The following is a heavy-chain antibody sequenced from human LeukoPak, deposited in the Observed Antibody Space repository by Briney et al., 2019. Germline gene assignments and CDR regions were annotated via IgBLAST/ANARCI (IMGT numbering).Heavy chain of an antibody. V-gene: IGHV1-24*01. D-gene: IGHD4/OR15-4a*01. J-gene: IGHJ3*02. CDR2: FDPEDGET. Sequence: ASGKVSCKVSGYTLTELSMHWVRQAPGKGLEWMGGFDPEDGETIYAQKFQGRVTMTEDTSTDTAYMELSSLRSEDTAVYYCATTGSGQEPRRYGGLGIWGQGTMVTVSS. CDR1: GYTLTELS. CDR3: ATTGSGQEPRRYGGLGI.